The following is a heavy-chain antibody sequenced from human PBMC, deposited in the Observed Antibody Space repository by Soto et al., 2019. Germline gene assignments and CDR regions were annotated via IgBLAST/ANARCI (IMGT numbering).Heavy chain of an antibody. CDR3: AREGYYRSGRRTTFYYFDY. D-gene: IGHD3-10*01. V-gene: IGHV1-3*01. J-gene: IGHJ4*02. CDR2: INAGNGNT. CDR1: GYTFTNYA. Sequence: ASVKVSCKASGYTFTNYAMHWVRQAPGQSLEWMGWINAGNGNTRYPQKIQGRVTITRDTSATTTYMELSSLRSEDTAVYYCAREGYYRSGRRTTFYYFDYWGQGTLVTVSS.